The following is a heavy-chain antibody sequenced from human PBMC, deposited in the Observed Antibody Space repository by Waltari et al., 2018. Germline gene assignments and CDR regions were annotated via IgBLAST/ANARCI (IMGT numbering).Heavy chain of an antibody. V-gene: IGHV4-30-4*01. CDR2: LYYSGST. D-gene: IGHD3-16*02. Sequence: QVQLQESGPGLVKPSQTLSLTCTVSGGSISSGDYYWRWIREPPGTGLEWIGYLYYSGSTYYNPSLKSRVTRSVDTSKNQFSLKLSSVTAADTAVYYCARDMGYDYIWGSYRPSPYGMDVWGQGTTVTVSS. CDR1: GGSISSGDYY. CDR3: ARDMGYDYIWGSYRPSPYGMDV. J-gene: IGHJ6*02.